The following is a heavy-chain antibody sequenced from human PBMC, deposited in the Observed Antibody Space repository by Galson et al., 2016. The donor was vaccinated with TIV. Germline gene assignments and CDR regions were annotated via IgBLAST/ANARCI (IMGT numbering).Heavy chain of an antibody. V-gene: IGHV4-59*01. D-gene: IGHD2-21*02. J-gene: IGHJ6*03. CDR3: ARDKSDFDTVHYFYYYMDV. CDR1: GDSIRSYY. CDR2: VFYSGSA. Sequence: ETLSLTCTVSGDSIRSYYWTWVRQPPGKGLEWIGHVFYSGSADYSPSLKSRVTISLDRSKNQFSLNLRSVTAADTAVYYCARDKSDFDTVHYFYYYMDVWGKGTTVTVSS.